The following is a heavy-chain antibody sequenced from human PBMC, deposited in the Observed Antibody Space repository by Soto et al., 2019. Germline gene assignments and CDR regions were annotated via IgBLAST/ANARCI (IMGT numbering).Heavy chain of an antibody. Sequence: GGSLRLSCAASGFTFSSYSMNWVRQAPGKGLEWVSSISSSSSYIYYADSVKGRFTISRDNAKNSLYLQMNSLRAEDTAVYYCARVLGYCSGGSCYPLDFDYWGQGTLVTVSS. CDR2: ISSSSSYI. CDR1: GFTFSSYS. J-gene: IGHJ4*02. D-gene: IGHD2-15*01. CDR3: ARVLGYCSGGSCYPLDFDY. V-gene: IGHV3-21*01.